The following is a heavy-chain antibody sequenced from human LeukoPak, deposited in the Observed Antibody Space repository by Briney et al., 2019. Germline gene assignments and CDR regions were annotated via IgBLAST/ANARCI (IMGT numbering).Heavy chain of an antibody. J-gene: IGHJ6*03. CDR1: GLPFSSYW. D-gene: IGHD5-12*01. CDR2: IRYDGSIK. Sequence: GGSLRLSCAASGLPFSSYWMNWVRQAPGKGLEWVAFIRYDGSIKYYADSVKGRCTISRDSSKNTLYLQMNSLRAEDTAVYYCAKDTVKVTTIRRVPHYMDVWGKGTTVTISS. V-gene: IGHV3-30*02. CDR3: AKDTVKVTTIRRVPHYMDV.